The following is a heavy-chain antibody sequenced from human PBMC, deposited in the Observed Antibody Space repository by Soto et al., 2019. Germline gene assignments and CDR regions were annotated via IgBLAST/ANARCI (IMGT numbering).Heavy chain of an antibody. J-gene: IGHJ3*02. CDR2: ISAYNGNT. CDR3: ARDYCSSTSCHDAFDI. V-gene: IGHV1-18*01. CDR1: GYTFTSYG. Sequence: GASVKVSCKASGYTFTSYGISWVQQAPGQGLEWMGWISAYNGNTNYAQKLQGRVTMTTDTSTSTAYMELRSLRSDDTAVYYCARDYCSSTSCHDAFDIWGQGTMVTVSS. D-gene: IGHD2-2*01.